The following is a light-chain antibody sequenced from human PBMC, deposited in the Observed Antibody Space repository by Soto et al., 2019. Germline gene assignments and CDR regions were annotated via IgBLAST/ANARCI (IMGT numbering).Light chain of an antibody. CDR3: SSYTSSSTVL. Sequence: QSVLTQPASVSGSPGQSITISCTGTSSDVGGYNYVSWYQQHPGKAPKLMIYEVSNRPSGVSNRFSGSKSGNTASLTISGFQAEDEADYHCSSYTSSSTVLFGGGTKLTVL. CDR1: SSDVGGYNY. CDR2: EVS. V-gene: IGLV2-14*01. J-gene: IGLJ2*01.